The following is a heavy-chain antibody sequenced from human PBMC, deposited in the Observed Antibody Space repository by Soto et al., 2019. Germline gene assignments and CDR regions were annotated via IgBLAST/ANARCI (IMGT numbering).Heavy chain of an antibody. CDR3: ARACSGGSCYSAFDI. CDR1: GGSFSGYY. V-gene: IGHV4-34*01. D-gene: IGHD2-15*01. J-gene: IGHJ3*02. CDR2: INHSGST. Sequence: PSETLSLTCAVYGGSFSGYYWSWIRQPPGKGLEWIGEINHSGSTNYNPTLKSRVTISVDTSKNQFSLKLSSVTAADMALYYCARACSGGSCYSAFDIWGQGTMVTVSS.